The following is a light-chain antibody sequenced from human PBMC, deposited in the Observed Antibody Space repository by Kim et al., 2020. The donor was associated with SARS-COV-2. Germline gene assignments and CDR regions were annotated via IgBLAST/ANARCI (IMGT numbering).Light chain of an antibody. V-gene: IGLV3-21*04. J-gene: IGLJ2*01. CDR3: QVWDSSSDHPV. Sequence: SYVLTQPPSVSVAPGKTARITCGGNNIGSKGVHWYQQKPGQAPVLVIYYDSDRPSGIPERFSGSNSGNTATLTISRVEAGDEADYYCQVWDSSSDHPVFGGGTQLTVL. CDR1: NIGSKG. CDR2: YDS.